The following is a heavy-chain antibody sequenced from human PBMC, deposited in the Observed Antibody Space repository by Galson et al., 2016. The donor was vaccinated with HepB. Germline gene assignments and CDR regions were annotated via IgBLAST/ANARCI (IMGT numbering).Heavy chain of an antibody. CDR1: GFIFRSYW. V-gene: IGHV3-30*18. CDR2: ISYDGSSK. D-gene: IGHD5-24*01. CDR3: AKDPRWLQQGFKYYFDF. J-gene: IGHJ4*02. Sequence: SLRLSCAASGFIFRSYWMGWVRQAPGKGLEWVAVISYDGSSKYYADSVKGRFTISRDNSKNTLYLQMNSLRPGDTAVYYCAKDPRWLQQGFKYYFDFWGQGTLATVSS.